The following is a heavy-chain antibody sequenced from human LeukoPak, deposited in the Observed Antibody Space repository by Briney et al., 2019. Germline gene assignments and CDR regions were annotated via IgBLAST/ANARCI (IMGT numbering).Heavy chain of an antibody. J-gene: IGHJ3*02. D-gene: IGHD2-2*01. CDR3: ARSSTSIVGAFDI. CDR2: INPSGGST. Sequence: ASVKVSCKASGGTFSSYAISWVRQAPGQGLEWMGIINPSGGSTTYAQKFQGRVVMTRDTSTSTVYMELSSLRSEDTAVYYCARSSTSIVGAFDIWGQGTMVTVSS. V-gene: IGHV1-46*01. CDR1: GGTFSSYA.